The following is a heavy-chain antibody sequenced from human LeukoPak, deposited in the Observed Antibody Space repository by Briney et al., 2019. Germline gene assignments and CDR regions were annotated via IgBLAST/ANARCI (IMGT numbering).Heavy chain of an antibody. V-gene: IGHV1-69*02. D-gene: IGHD3-10*01. CDR3: ASCMYYGSGRSYGMDV. CDR1: GYTFTGYY. J-gene: IGHJ6*02. CDR2: IIPILGIA. Sequence: ASVKVSCKASGYTFTGYYMHWVRQAPGQGLEWMGRIIPILGIANYAQKFQGRVTITADKSTSTAYMELSSLRSEDTAVYYCASCMYYGSGRSYGMDVWGQGTTVTVSS.